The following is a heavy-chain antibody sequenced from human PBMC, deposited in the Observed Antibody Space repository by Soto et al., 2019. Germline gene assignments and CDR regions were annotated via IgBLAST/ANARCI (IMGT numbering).Heavy chain of an antibody. CDR2: ISWNSGNI. J-gene: IGHJ4*01. V-gene: IGHV3-9*01. CDR1: GFPFADYA. D-gene: IGHD2-2*01. Sequence: PGGYLRLSFAASGFPFADYAMHWVRQAPGKGLEWVSGISWNSGNIGYADSLKGRFTISRDNAKNSLYLEMNGLRAEDTALYYCEKEMDCSTTTGAFFDFCDFGFDFWGQGTLVTVSS. CDR3: EKEMDCSTTTGAFFDFCDFGFDF.